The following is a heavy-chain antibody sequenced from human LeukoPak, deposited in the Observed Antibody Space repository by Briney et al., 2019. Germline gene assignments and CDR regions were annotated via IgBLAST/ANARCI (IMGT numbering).Heavy chain of an antibody. CDR1: GYTFTGYY. V-gene: IGHV1-2*04. CDR3: ARGSGASGIYGMDV. D-gene: IGHD3-10*01. J-gene: IGHJ6*02. CDR2: TNPNSGGT. Sequence: GSVKVSCKASGYTFTGYYMHWVRQAPGQGLEWMGWTNPNSGGTNYAQKFQGWVTMTRDTSISTAYMELSRLRSDDTAVYYCARGSGASGIYGMDVWGQGTTVTVSS.